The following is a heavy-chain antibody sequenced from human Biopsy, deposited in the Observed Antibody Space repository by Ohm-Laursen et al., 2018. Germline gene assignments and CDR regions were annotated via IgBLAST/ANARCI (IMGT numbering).Heavy chain of an antibody. CDR2: IHGDERSA. J-gene: IGHJ4*02. CDR1: GFTFSRSV. CDR3: TGDSGGLGDY. V-gene: IGHV3-74*03. Sequence: SLTLSCTASGFTFSRSVMHWVRHAPGKGLMWVSRIHGDERSATYAEPVKGRFTISRDNVKNTLHLQMNSLRAEDTAVYYCTGDSGGLGDYWGQGTLVTVSS. D-gene: IGHD2-8*02.